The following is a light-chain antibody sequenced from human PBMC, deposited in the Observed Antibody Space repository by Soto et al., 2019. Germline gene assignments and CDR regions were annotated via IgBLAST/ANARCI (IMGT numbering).Light chain of an antibody. V-gene: IGKV3-20*01. CDR2: GAS. CDR3: QQYGSSPT. J-gene: IGKJ1*01. Sequence: EVVLTQSPGTLSLSPGERATLSCRASQTVNSNCLVWFQQKPGQAPRLLIYGASSRATDIPDRFSGSGSGTDFTLTINRLEPEDFAAYYCQQYGSSPTFGQGTKLKSN. CDR1: QTVNSNC.